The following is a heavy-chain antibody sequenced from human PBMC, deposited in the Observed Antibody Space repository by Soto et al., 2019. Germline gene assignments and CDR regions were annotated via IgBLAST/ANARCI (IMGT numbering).Heavy chain of an antibody. CDR1: GDSITTYY. D-gene: IGHD2-15*01. V-gene: IGHV4-59*01. Sequence: SETLSLTCTVSGDSITTYYWSWIRQPPGKGLEWVGNIYYTGSTNYNPSLKSRVTISIDTSKNQFSLRLSSVTAADTAVYYCARDSRLPTWGQGTLVTVSS. J-gene: IGHJ5*02. CDR3: ARDSRLPT. CDR2: IYYTGST.